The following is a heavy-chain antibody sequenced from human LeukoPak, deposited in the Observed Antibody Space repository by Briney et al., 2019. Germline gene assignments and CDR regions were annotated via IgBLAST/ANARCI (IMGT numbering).Heavy chain of an antibody. Sequence: GGSLRLSCAASGFTFSSYWMSWVRQAPGKGLEWVANIKQDGSEKYYVDSVKGRFTISRDNAKNSLNLQMNSLRAEDTAVYYWERDLSAVDYRGQGTLVTVSS. J-gene: IGHJ4*02. D-gene: IGHD2/OR15-2a*01. CDR1: GFTFSSYW. CDR2: IKQDGSEK. CDR3: ERDLSAVDY. V-gene: IGHV3-7*01.